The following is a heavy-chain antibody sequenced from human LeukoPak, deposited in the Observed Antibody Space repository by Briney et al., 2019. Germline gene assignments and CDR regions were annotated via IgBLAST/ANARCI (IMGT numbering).Heavy chain of an antibody. CDR3: ARRRYSYYDSSGTFDY. D-gene: IGHD3-22*01. CDR1: GASISGYF. CDR2: ISSSGNT. V-gene: IGHV4-59*12. J-gene: IGHJ4*02. Sequence: SETLSLTCTVSGASISGYFWSWIRQPPGKGLEWIGYISSSGNTNYNPSLKSRVTISVDTSKNQFSLKLSSVTAADTAVYYCARRRYSYYDSSGTFDYWGQGTLVTVSS.